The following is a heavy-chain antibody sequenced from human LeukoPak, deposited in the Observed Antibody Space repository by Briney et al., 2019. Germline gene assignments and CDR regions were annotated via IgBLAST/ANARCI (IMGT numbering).Heavy chain of an antibody. V-gene: IGHV4-61*08. CDR3: ARSGYDLEAEQGYYYYYMDV. CDR1: SYSISSDDY. J-gene: IGHJ6*03. Sequence: PSETLSLTCIASSYSISSDDYLGWIRQTPGNGLECSGYMCYSGSTNCNPSLKSRVTISVDTSKNQFSLKLSSVTAADTAVYYCARSGYDLEAEQGYYYYYMDVWGKGTTVTISS. D-gene: IGHD3-3*01. CDR2: MCYSGST.